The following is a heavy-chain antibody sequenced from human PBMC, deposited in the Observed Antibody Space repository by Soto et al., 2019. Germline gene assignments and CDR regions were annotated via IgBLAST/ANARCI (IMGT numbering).Heavy chain of an antibody. D-gene: IGHD6-19*01. Sequence: QVQLVESGGGLVKPGGSLRLSCEASGFTFSDYYMSWIRQAPGKGLEWLSYIRGSSSHRDYANSVKGRFTISRDNAKNLLYLQMNSLRVEDTAVYYCARGGGSGWTPDYWGRGTRVTVSS. CDR1: GFTFSDYY. V-gene: IGHV3-11*05. CDR3: ARGGGSGWTPDY. J-gene: IGHJ4*02. CDR2: IRGSSSHR.